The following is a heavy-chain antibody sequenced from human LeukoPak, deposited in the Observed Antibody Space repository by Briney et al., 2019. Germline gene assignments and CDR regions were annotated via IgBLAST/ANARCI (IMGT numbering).Heavy chain of an antibody. V-gene: IGHV4-34*01. Sequence: PSETLSLTCAVYGGSFSGYYWSWIRQPPGKGLEWIGEINHSGSTNYNPSLKSRVTISVDTSKNQFSLKLSSVTAADTAVYYCARGDWPRGRSYSNWGQGTLVTVSS. CDR2: INHSGST. D-gene: IGHD1-26*01. J-gene: IGHJ4*02. CDR3: ARGDWPRGRSYSN. CDR1: GGSFSGYY.